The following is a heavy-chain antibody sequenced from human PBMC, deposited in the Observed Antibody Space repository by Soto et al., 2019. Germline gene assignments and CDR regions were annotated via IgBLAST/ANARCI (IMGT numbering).Heavy chain of an antibody. CDR3: VRTAREGAVAPHWFDR. J-gene: IGHJ5*02. CDR1: GASIRSTDYY. CDR2: VYYTGST. D-gene: IGHD2-21*02. V-gene: IGHV4-30-4*01. Sequence: LSETLSLTCTVPGASIRSTDYYWSWIRQAPGKGLEWIGYVYYTGSTYHNPSLMSRLTISVDTSKNQFSLKLTSVTAAETAVYYCVRTAREGAVAPHWFDRWGQGTQVTVSS.